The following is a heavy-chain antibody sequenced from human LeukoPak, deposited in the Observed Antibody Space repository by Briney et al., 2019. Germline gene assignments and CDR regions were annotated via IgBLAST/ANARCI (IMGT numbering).Heavy chain of an antibody. CDR2: MYNGGIN. CDR3: AISYYIPFLKGRLTLSVHTSKNQFSLNLSSVTAADTAVYYCARGRNWHSGTYYGAFDY. Sequence: XTETLSLTCTVSGYSINSGYYWDWIRPPPGKGQEGIGSMYNGGINYYRPFLKRRVTISGEKTKKQVYLKINTVTAADTGVYDCAISYYIPFLKGRLTLSVHTSKNQFSLNLSSVTAADTAVYYCARGRNWHSGTYYGAFDYWGQGVLVTVSS. J-gene: IGHJ4*02. V-gene: IGHV4-38-2*02. CDR1: GYSINSGYY. D-gene: IGHD3-22*01.